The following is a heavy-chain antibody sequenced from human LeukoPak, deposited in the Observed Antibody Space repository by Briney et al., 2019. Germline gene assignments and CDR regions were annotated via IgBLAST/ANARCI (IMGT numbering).Heavy chain of an antibody. V-gene: IGHV4-39*01. CDR1: GGSISSSSYY. CDR2: IYYSGST. J-gene: IGHJ6*03. CDR3: ARIKRGATHAYYYYYYMDV. Sequence: PSETLSLTCTVSGGSISSSSYYWGWIRQPPGKGLEWIGSIYYSGSTYYNPSLKSRVTISVDTSKNQFSLKLSSVTAADTAVYYCARIKRGATHAYYYYYYMDVWGKGTTVTISS. D-gene: IGHD1-26*01.